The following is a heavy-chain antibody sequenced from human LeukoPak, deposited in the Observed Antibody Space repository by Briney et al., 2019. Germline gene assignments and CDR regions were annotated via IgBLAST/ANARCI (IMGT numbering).Heavy chain of an antibody. Sequence: GGSLRLSCAASGFTVSAYAMAWVRQAPGKGLEWVSTIYDDNTYYADSVKGRFAISTDNSKNTLYLQMNSLRVEDTAGYFCAARKVRGVWFYLDYWGRGTLVTVSS. D-gene: IGHD3-10*01. CDR3: AARKVRGVWFYLDY. CDR1: GFTVSAYA. V-gene: IGHV3-23*01. CDR2: IYDDNT. J-gene: IGHJ4*02.